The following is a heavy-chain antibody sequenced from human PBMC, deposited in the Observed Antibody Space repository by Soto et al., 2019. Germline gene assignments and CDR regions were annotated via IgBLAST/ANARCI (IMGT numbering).Heavy chain of an antibody. CDR2: ISAYNGNT. D-gene: IGHD1-7*01. CDR3: ATTPRGNFRPNDALDI. CDR1: GYTFRSYG. J-gene: IGHJ3*02. V-gene: IGHV1-18*04. Sequence: VASVKVSCKASGYTFRSYGVSWVRQAPGQGLEWMGWISAYNGNTNYAQKFQGRVTMTRDTSTSTAYMELRSLRSDDTAMYYCATTPRGNFRPNDALDIWGQGTMVTVSS.